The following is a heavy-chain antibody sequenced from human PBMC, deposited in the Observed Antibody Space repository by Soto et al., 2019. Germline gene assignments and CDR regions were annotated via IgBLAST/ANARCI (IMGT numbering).Heavy chain of an antibody. CDR2: ISGSGGST. V-gene: IGHV3-23*01. D-gene: IGHD5-18*01. J-gene: IGHJ6*02. Sequence: EVQLLESGGGLVQPGGSLRLSCAASGFTFNSFAMSWVRQAPGKGLEWVSAISGSGGSTDYEDSVKGRFTISRDNSKNTLYLQRISPRAADTAAYYCAKDDTAMTNDYYYGMDVWGQGTTVTVSS. CDR3: AKDDTAMTNDYYYGMDV. CDR1: GFTFNSFA.